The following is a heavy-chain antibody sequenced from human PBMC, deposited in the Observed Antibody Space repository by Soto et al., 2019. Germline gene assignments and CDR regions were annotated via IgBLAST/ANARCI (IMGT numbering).Heavy chain of an antibody. CDR3: AGGDSGYEGPLSFGMDV. Sequence: QVQLQESGPGLVKPSETLSLTCTVSGGSISSYYWSWIRQPPGKGLEWIGYIYYSGCTNYNPSLKSRVTISVDTSKNQFSLKLSSVNAADTAVYYCAGGDSGYEGPLSFGMDVWGQGTTVTVSS. CDR2: IYYSGCT. CDR1: GGSISSYY. D-gene: IGHD5-12*01. V-gene: IGHV4-59*01. J-gene: IGHJ6*02.